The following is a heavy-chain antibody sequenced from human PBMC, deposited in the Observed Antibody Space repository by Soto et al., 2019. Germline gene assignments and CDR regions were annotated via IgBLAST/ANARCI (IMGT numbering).Heavy chain of an antibody. CDR1: GYTLSDYY. J-gene: IGHJ5*02. CDR3: ARDRPHAWLDP. V-gene: IGHV1-46*01. CDR2: INPGDGTT. Sequence: QVQLVQSGADVKEPGASVKVSCKASGYTLSDYYIQWVRQAPGQGLEWVAMINPGDGTTRYAQMFQGRVTLTRDTSTSTVYMEMSSLRSEDTALYCCARDRPHAWLDPWGQGTLVTVSS.